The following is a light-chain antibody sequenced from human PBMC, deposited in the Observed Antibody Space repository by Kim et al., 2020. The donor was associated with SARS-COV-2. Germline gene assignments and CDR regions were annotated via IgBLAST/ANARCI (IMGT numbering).Light chain of an antibody. J-gene: IGKJ2*01. CDR2: GAS. CDR3: QQYKNWPYT. Sequence: SLSPEEGVTLSRNSNPNIGNTLAWYQQKPGQPPRNLIYGASTRASGVPARFSGSGTGTEFTLTISSLQSEDVAVYFCQQYKNWPYTFGQGTKLEIK. V-gene: IGKV3-15*01. CDR1: PNIGNT.